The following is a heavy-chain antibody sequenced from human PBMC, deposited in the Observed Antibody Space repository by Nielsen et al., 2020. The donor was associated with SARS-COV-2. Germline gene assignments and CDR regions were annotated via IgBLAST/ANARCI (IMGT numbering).Heavy chain of an antibody. D-gene: IGHD6-13*01. CDR1: GFTFSSYW. CDR2: IYHNGRT. J-gene: IGHJ4*02. CDR3: ARQGDSSSFLGATDC. Sequence: GSLRLSCAASGFTFSSYWMSWVRQPPGKGLEWIGEIYHNGRTNYNPSLKSRVTISVDKSKNQFSLSLNSVTAADTAVYYCARQGDSSSFLGATDCWGQGTLVTVSS. V-gene: IGHV4-4*02.